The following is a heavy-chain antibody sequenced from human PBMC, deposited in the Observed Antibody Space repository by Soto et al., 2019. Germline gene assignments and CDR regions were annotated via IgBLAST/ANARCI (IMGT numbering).Heavy chain of an antibody. CDR2: ISSSGSTI. D-gene: IGHD1-26*01. Sequence: GSLELCGAASGFTFSSYEMNWVRQAPGKGLEWVSYISSSGSTIYYADSVKGRFTISRDNAKNSLYLQMNSLRAEDTAVYYCARDPSRSSGSYPWGQGTLVTVSS. J-gene: IGHJ5*02. CDR3: ARDPSRSSGSYP. CDR1: GFTFSSYE. V-gene: IGHV3-48*03.